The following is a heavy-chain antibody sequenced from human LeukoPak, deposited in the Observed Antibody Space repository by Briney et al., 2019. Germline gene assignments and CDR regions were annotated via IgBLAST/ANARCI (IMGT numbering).Heavy chain of an antibody. CDR2: INPNSGGT. V-gene: IGHV1-2*02. CDR1: GYTFTGYY. D-gene: IGHD6-19*01. Sequence: ASVKVSCKASGYTFTGYYMHWVRQAPGQGLEWMGWINPNSGGTNYAQKFQGRVTMTRDMSTSTVYMELSSLRSDDTAVYYCARDLKRGYSSGRYSWGTGSSNDYWGQGTLVTVSS. CDR3: ARDLKRGYSSGRYSWGTGSSNDY. J-gene: IGHJ4*02.